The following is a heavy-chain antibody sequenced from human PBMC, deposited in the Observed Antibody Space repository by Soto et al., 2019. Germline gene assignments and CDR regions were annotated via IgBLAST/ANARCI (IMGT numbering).Heavy chain of an antibody. Sequence: QVQLQESGPRLVKPSQTLSLTCIVSGGSISSGDYYWSWIRQHLGKGLEWIGYIYYSGNAYYNPSLESRVTMSVDTSKNQFSLKLSSVTAADTAIYFCARDVSSKWHYFDYWGQGTLVTVSS. CDR1: GGSISSGDYY. V-gene: IGHV4-31*03. D-gene: IGHD6-13*01. CDR2: IYYSGNA. J-gene: IGHJ4*02. CDR3: ARDVSSKWHYFDY.